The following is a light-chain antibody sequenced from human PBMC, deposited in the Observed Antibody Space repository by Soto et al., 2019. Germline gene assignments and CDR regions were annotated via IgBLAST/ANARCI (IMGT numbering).Light chain of an antibody. V-gene: IGKV1-27*01. Sequence: DIQMTQSPSSMSASIGDRVTITCRASHGISNNLAWYQQQPGKPPNLLIYGASTLHSGVPSRFSGSGSGTDFTLTISGLQPEDFATYYCQSHDTALGITFGPGTRLEIK. J-gene: IGKJ5*01. CDR2: GAS. CDR1: HGISNN. CDR3: QSHDTALGIT.